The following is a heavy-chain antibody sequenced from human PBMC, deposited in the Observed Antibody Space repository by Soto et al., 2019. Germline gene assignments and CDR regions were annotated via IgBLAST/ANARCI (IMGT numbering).Heavy chain of an antibody. CDR2: VSGSGGST. CDR1: GFTFSSHA. J-gene: IGHJ4*02. Sequence: GGSLRLSCGASGFTFSSHAMSWVRQAPGKGLEWVSGVSGSGGSTYYADSVKGRFTISRDNSKSTLYLQMNSLRAEDTAVYYCAKGDCSGGTCYSLVYFDYWGQGTLVTVSS. CDR3: AKGDCSGGTCYSLVYFDY. V-gene: IGHV3-23*01. D-gene: IGHD2-15*01.